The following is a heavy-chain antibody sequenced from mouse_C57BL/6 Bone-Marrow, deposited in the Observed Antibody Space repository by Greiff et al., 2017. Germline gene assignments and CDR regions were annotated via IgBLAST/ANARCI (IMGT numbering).Heavy chain of an antibody. CDR2: IYPRSGNT. V-gene: IGHV1-81*01. D-gene: IGHD1-1*01. CDR1: GYTFTSYG. CDR3: ARGDYYYGSGAY. Sequence: QVQLQQSGAELARPGASVKLSCKASGYTFTSYGISWVKQRTGQGLEWIGEIYPRSGNTYYNEQFKGKATLTADKSSSTAYMELRSLTSEDSAVYFCARGDYYYGSGAYWGQGTLVTVSA. J-gene: IGHJ3*01.